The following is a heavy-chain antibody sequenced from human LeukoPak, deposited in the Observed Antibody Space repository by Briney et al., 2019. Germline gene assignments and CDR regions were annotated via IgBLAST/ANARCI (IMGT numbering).Heavy chain of an antibody. Sequence: ASVKVSCKASGGTFSSYAISWVRQAPGQGLEWMGGIIPIFGTANYAQKFQGRVTITADESTSTAYMELSSLRSEDTAVYYCARGVNPYSSLDYWGQGTLVTVSS. J-gene: IGHJ4*02. CDR1: GGTFSSYA. CDR2: IIPIFGTA. D-gene: IGHD6-13*01. CDR3: ARGVNPYSSLDY. V-gene: IGHV1-69*13.